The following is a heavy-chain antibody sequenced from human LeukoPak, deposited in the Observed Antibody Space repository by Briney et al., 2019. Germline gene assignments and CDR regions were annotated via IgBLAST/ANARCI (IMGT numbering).Heavy chain of an antibody. Sequence: GGSLRLSCAASGFTFSSYSMNWVRQAPGKGLEWVSSISSSSSYIYYADSVKGRFTNSRDNAKNSLYLQMNSLRAEDTAVYYCAREPYYYGSGSYFPTTYYFDYWGQGTLVTVSS. CDR3: AREPYYYGSGSYFPTTYYFDY. CDR2: ISSSSSYI. D-gene: IGHD3-10*01. CDR1: GFTFSSYS. J-gene: IGHJ4*02. V-gene: IGHV3-21*01.